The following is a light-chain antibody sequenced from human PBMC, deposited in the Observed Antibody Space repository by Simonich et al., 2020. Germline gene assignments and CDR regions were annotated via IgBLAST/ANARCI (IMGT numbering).Light chain of an antibody. V-gene: IGLV2-14*01. Sequence: QSALTQPASVSGSPGQSITISCTGTSSDVGGYNYVSWYQQHPGKAPKLMIYDVSNLPQGVSNRSSGSKSGNTASLTISGLQAEDEADYYCSSYTSSSTLEDWVFGGGTKLTVL. CDR1: SSDVGGYNY. CDR2: DVS. J-gene: IGLJ3*02. CDR3: SSYTSSSTLEDWV.